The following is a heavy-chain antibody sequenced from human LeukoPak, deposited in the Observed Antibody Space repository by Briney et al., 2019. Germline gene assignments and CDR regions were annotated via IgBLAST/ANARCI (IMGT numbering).Heavy chain of an antibody. CDR1: GYTFTTYG. J-gene: IGHJ3*02. CDR2: ISAYNGDT. D-gene: IGHD3-22*01. Sequence: ASVKVSCKASGYTFTTYGISWVRQAPGQGLESMGWISAYNGDTKYAQKVQGRVTMTRDTSTSTVYMELRSLRSDDTAMSYCAGDQHDSSGNDGFDIWGQGTMVTVSS. V-gene: IGHV1-18*01. CDR3: AGDQHDSSGNDGFDI.